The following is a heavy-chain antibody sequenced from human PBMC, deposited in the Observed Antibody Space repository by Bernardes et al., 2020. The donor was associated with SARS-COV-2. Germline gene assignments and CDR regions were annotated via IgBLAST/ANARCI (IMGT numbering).Heavy chain of an antibody. D-gene: IGHD3-22*01. J-gene: IGHJ6*02. V-gene: IGHV1-18*01. Sequence: ASVKVSCKASGYTFTSYGISWVRQAPGQGLEWMGWISAYNGNTNYAQKLQGRVTMTTDTSTSTAYMELRSLRSDDTAAYYCARAYYDSSGYYYYYGMDVWGQGTTVTVSS. CDR1: GYTFTSYG. CDR2: ISAYNGNT. CDR3: ARAYYDSSGYYYYYGMDV.